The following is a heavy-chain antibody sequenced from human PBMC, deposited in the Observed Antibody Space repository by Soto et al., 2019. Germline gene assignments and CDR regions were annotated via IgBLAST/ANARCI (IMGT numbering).Heavy chain of an antibody. D-gene: IGHD6-13*01. J-gene: IGHJ4*02. CDR3: VRFGGAAAGPGDY. CDR1: ELTFSSYE. CDR2: INSSGATI. V-gene: IGHV3-48*03. Sequence: EVQLVESGGGLVQPGGSLRLSCVASELTFSSYEMNWVRQAPGKGLEWVSYINSSGATIYYTDSVKGRFTISRDNAKNSLYLQMNSLRAEDTAVYYCVRFGGAAAGPGDYWGQGTLVTVSS.